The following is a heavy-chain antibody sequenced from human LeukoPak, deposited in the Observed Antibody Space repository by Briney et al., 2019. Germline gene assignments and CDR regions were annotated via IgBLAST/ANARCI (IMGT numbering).Heavy chain of an antibody. V-gene: IGHV1-18*01. CDR1: GYTFTSYG. CDR3: ARAPSSSWSYNWFDP. CDR2: ISAYNGNT. Sequence: ASVKVSCKASGYTFTSYGISWVRQAPGQGLEWMGWISAYNGNTNYAQKVQGRVTMTTDTSTSTAYMELRSLRSDDTAVYYCARAPSSSWSYNWFDPWGQGTLVTVSS. D-gene: IGHD6-13*01. J-gene: IGHJ5*02.